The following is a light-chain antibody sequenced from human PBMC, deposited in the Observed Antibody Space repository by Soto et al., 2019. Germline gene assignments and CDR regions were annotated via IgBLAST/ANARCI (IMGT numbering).Light chain of an antibody. CDR1: QDISNY. CDR2: DAS. J-gene: IGKJ5*01. Sequence: DIQMIQSPSSLSASVGDRVTITCQASQDISNYLNWYQQKPGKAPKLLIYDASNLETGVPSRFSGSGSGTDFTFTISSLQPEDIATYYCQQYRITFGQGTRLEIK. V-gene: IGKV1-33*01. CDR3: QQYRIT.